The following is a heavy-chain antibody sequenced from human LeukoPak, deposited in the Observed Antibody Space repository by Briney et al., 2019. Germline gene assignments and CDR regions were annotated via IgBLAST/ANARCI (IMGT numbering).Heavy chain of an antibody. Sequence: EASVKVSCKASGYTFTSYGISWVRQAPGQGLEWNGCISADNGDTNYAQNLQGRATMTTDTSTSTAYMELRSLRSDDSAVYYCARTEIAVAGTGGDYYYYYGMDVWGQGTTVTVSS. V-gene: IGHV1-18*01. CDR2: ISADNGDT. CDR3: ARTEIAVAGTGGDYYYYYGMDV. D-gene: IGHD6-13*01. J-gene: IGHJ6*02. CDR1: GYTFTSYG.